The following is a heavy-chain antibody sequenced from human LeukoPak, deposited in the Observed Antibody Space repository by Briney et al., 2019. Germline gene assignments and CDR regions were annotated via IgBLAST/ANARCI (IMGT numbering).Heavy chain of an antibody. Sequence: GGSLRLSCAASGFSFSDAWMSWVRQIPGKGLEWVGRIESKTDGGTTDYAAPVKGRFTISRDDSTNTLYLQMNSLRAEDTAVYYCAKDGEQWLVRFSGPDYWGQGTLVTVSS. CDR2: IESKTDGGTT. D-gene: IGHD6-19*01. V-gene: IGHV3-15*04. CDR3: AKDGEQWLVRFSGPDY. J-gene: IGHJ4*02. CDR1: GFSFSDAW.